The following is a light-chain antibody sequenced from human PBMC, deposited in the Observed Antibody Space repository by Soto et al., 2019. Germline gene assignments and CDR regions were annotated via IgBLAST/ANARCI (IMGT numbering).Light chain of an antibody. CDR1: SSDVGGYNY. J-gene: IGLJ2*01. V-gene: IGLV2-8*01. CDR2: DVS. Sequence: QSALTQPPSASGSPGQSVTISCTGSSSDVGGYNYVSWYQQHPGKAPKLMIYDVSKRPSGVPDRFSGSKSGNTASLTVSGLQGEDEADYYCSSYAGRNILVFGGGTKLTVL. CDR3: SSYAGRNILV.